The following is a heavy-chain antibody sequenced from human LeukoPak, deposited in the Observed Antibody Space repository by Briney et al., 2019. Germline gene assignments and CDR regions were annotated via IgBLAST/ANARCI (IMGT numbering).Heavy chain of an antibody. CDR3: ARRATMVRGVDY. V-gene: IGHV4-34*01. J-gene: IGHJ4*02. CDR2: INHSGST. CDR1: GGSFSGYY. Sequence: PSETLSLTCAVYGGSFSGYYWSWIRQPPGKGLEWIGEINHSGSTNYNPSLKSRVTISVDTSKNQFSLKLSSVTAADTAVYYCARRATMVRGVDYWGQGTLVTVSS. D-gene: IGHD3-10*01.